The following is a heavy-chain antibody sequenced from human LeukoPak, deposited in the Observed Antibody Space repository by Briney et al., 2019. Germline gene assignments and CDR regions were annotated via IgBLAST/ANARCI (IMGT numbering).Heavy chain of an antibody. CDR1: GGSISSYY. CDR2: IYYSGST. J-gene: IGHJ5*02. CDR3: AREAVVAATNWFDP. D-gene: IGHD2-15*01. Sequence: PSETLSLTRTVSGGSISSYYWSWIRQPPGKGLEWIGYIYYSGSTNYNPSLKSRVTISVDTSKNQFSLKLSSVTAADTAVYYCAREAVVAATNWFDPWGQGTLVTVSS. V-gene: IGHV4-59*01.